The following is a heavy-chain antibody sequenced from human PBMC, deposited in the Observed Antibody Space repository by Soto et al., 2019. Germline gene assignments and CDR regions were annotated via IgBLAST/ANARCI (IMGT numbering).Heavy chain of an antibody. D-gene: IGHD6-19*01. V-gene: IGHV4-39*01. CDR2: IYYSGST. CDR3: ARHTGYSSGWVSYYYYYGMDV. J-gene: IGHJ6*02. CDR1: GGSISSSSYY. Sequence: SETLSLTCTVSGGSISSSSYYWGWIRQPPGKGLEWIGSIYYSGSTYYNPSLKSRVTISVDTSKNQFSLKLSSVTAADTAVHYCARHTGYSSGWVSYYYYYGMDVWGQGTTVTVSS.